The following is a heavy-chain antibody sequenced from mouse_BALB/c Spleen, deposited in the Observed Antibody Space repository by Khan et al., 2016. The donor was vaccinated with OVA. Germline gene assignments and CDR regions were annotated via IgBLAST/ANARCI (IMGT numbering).Heavy chain of an antibody. CDR3: ATGGASYYKNDGGAMDY. Sequence: QIQLVQSGPELKRPGETVRISCKASGYTFTNAGMQWVQKMPGKGLKWIGWINTHSGVPKYAEAFKGRFAFSLDTSATTAYLQITNLKNEDTATYFCATGGASYYKNDGGAMDYWGQGTSVTVSS. CDR1: GYTFTNAG. J-gene: IGHJ4*01. D-gene: IGHD2-12*01. V-gene: IGHV9-4*02. CDR2: INTHSGVP.